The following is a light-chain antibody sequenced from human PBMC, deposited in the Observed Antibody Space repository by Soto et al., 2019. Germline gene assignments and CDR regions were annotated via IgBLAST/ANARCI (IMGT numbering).Light chain of an antibody. J-gene: IGKJ1*01. V-gene: IGKV3-20*01. CDR3: QRYDTSPT. Sequence: EDVLTHSPGTLYMTAGERATLSCRASQSVSNNYLAWYQQKPGQVPTVLLYGASNRATGIPDRFSGSGSGTDFTLTISRLEPEDFAVYYCQRYDTSPTFGQGTKVDIK. CDR2: GAS. CDR1: QSVSNNY.